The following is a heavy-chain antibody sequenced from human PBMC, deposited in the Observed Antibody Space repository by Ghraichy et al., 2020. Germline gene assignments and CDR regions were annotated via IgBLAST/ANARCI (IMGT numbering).Heavy chain of an antibody. J-gene: IGHJ5*02. CDR3: ARGDTTYYYDSSGYYRS. CDR1: GFTFSSYS. Sequence: GGSLRLSCAASGFTFSSYSMNWVRQAPGKGLEWVSSISSSSSYIYYADSVKGRFTISRDNAKNSLYLQMNSLRAEDTAVYYCARGDTTYYYDSSGYYRSWGQGTLVTVSS. V-gene: IGHV3-21*01. D-gene: IGHD3-22*01. CDR2: ISSSSSYI.